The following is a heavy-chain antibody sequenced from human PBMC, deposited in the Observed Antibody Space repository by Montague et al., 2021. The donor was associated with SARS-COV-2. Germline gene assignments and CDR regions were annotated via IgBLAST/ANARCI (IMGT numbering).Heavy chain of an antibody. Sequence: ETLSLTCTVSGGSISSYYWSWIRQPPGKGLEWIGYIYYSGSTNYNPSLKSRVTISVDTSKNQFSLKLSSVTAADTAVYYCARHPIGSFPRYGMDVWGQGTTVTVSS. J-gene: IGHJ6*02. D-gene: IGHD2-15*01. CDR2: IYYSGST. CDR1: GGSISSYY. CDR3: ARHPIGSFPRYGMDV. V-gene: IGHV4-59*08.